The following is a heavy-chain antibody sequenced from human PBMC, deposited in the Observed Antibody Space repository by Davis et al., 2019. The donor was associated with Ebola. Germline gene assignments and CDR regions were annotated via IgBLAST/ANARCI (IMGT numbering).Heavy chain of an antibody. CDR1: GFTFSSYA. J-gene: IGHJ4*02. D-gene: IGHD2-15*01. CDR3: AKDYCIGGTCYSDY. CDR2: ISATDGST. V-gene: IGHV3-23*01. Sequence: GESLKISCAASGFTFSSYAINWVRQVPGKGLEWVSAISATDGSTYYADSVKGRFTISRDNSKSTLFLQMNSLRAEDTAVYYCAKDYCIGGTCYSDYWGQGTLVTVSS.